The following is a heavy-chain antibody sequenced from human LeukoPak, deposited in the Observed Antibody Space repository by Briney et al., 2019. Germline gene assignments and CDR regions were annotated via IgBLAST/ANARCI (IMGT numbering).Heavy chain of an antibody. CDR2: ISAYNGNT. Sequence: ASVKVSCKASGYTFTSYGISWVRQAPGQGLEWMGWISAYNGNTNYAQKLQGRVTMTTDTSTSTAYMELRSLGSDDTAVYYCARERGPSQYFPFDYWGQGTLVTVSS. CDR3: ARERGPSQYFPFDY. D-gene: IGHD2/OR15-2a*01. J-gene: IGHJ4*02. CDR1: GYTFTSYG. V-gene: IGHV1-18*04.